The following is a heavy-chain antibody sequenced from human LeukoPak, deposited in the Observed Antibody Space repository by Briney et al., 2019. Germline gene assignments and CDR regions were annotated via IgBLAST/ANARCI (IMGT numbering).Heavy chain of an antibody. CDR2: ISTSGRYI. J-gene: IGHJ4*02. CDR1: GLTFSGYT. D-gene: IGHD4-17*01. V-gene: IGHV3-21*04. Sequence: PGGSLRLSCAASGLTFSGYTMNWVRQAPGKGLQWVSSISTSGRYIYYADSVKGRFTITRDNSKDTLYLQMHSLRAEDTALYYCAKGRGVTTRPHFDYWGQGTLVTVSS. CDR3: AKGRGVTTRPHFDY.